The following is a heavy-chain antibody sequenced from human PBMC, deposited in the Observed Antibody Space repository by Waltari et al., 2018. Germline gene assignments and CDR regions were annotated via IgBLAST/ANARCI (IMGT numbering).Heavy chain of an antibody. V-gene: IGHV3-30*01. CDR1: GFTFSSNA. Sequence: QVQLVESGGGVVQPGRSLRLSCAASGFTFSSNAMHWVRQAPGKGLEWVAAISFDGSNKYQADSVKGRFTISRDNSKNTLYLQMNSLRTEDTAVYYCARTRTGGSNPSWYFDLWGRGTLVTVSS. J-gene: IGHJ2*01. D-gene: IGHD2-15*01. CDR2: ISFDGSNK. CDR3: ARTRTGGSNPSWYFDL.